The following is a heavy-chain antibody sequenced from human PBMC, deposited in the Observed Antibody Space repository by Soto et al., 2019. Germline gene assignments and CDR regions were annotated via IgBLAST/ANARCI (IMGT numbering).Heavy chain of an antibody. CDR2: IYYSGST. CDR1: GGSISSSSYY. V-gene: IGHV4-39*01. CDR3: ARRDQLLRDWFDP. D-gene: IGHD2-2*01. Sequence: SETLSLTCTVSGGSISSSSYYWGWIRQPPGKGLEWIGSIYYSGSTYYNPSLKSRVTISVDTSKNQFSLKLSSVTAADTAVYYCARRDQLLRDWFDPWGQGTLVTVSS. J-gene: IGHJ5*02.